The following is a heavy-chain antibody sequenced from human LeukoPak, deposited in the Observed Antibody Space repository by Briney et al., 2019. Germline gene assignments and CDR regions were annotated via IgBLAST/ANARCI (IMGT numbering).Heavy chain of an antibody. J-gene: IGHJ5*02. CDR1: GGSITSGAYY. CDR2: IYYTGSS. CDR3: ARDRWFDP. Sequence: SQTLSLTCTVSGGSITSGAYYWSWIRQHPGKGLEWIGYIYYTGSSYYNPSLERRVTISVGTSKNQFSLKLTSVTAADTAVYYCARDRWFDPWGQGTLVTVSS. V-gene: IGHV4-31*03.